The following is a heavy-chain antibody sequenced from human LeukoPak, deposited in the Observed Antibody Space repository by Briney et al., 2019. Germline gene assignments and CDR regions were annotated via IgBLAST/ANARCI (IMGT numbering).Heavy chain of an antibody. Sequence: GGSLRLSCAASGFTFSSYGMHWVRQAPGKGLEWVAVISYDGSNKYYADSVKGRFTISRDNSKNTLYLQMNSLRAEDTAVYYCARDLGPTYYYDSSGYYPTPLENYYYYYGMDVWGQGTAVTVSS. D-gene: IGHD3-22*01. V-gene: IGHV3-30*03. CDR2: ISYDGSNK. CDR1: GFTFSSYG. CDR3: ARDLGPTYYYDSSGYYPTPLENYYYYYGMDV. J-gene: IGHJ6*02.